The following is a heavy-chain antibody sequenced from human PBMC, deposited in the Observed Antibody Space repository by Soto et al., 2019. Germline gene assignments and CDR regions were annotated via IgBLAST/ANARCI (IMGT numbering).Heavy chain of an antibody. CDR1: GYSFTSYW. Sequence: PGESLKISCKGSGYSFTSYWIGWVRQMPGKGLEWMGIIYPGDSDTRYSPSFQGQVTISADKSISTAYLQWSSLKASDTAMYYCARHFSSGYYFYYYGMDVWGQGTTVTVSS. D-gene: IGHD3-22*01. V-gene: IGHV5-51*01. CDR3: ARHFSSGYYFYYYGMDV. J-gene: IGHJ6*02. CDR2: IYPGDSDT.